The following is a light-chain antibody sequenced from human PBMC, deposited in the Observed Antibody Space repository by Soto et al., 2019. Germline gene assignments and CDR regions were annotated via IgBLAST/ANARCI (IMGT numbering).Light chain of an antibody. CDR1: QGIAFY. V-gene: IGKV1-27*01. J-gene: IGKJ3*01. Sequence: DVQMTQSPSSLSASVGDTVTITCRASQGIAFYLAWFQQRPGKAPNLLISAASNLQSGVPSRFSGSGSGTDFTLTISSLQPEDVATYYCQKCDTAPFTFGPG. CDR2: AAS. CDR3: QKCDTAPFT.